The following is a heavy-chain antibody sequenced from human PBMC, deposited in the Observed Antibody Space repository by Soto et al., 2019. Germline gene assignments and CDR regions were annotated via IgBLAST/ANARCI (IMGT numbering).Heavy chain of an antibody. CDR3: AAEIDDYADFNH. Sequence: GVSLKISCKGSGYSFTSYWISLVRQMPGKGLEWMGRIDPSDSYTNYSPSFQGHVTITRDMSTSTSYMELSSLTSEDTAVYFCAAEIDDYADFNHWGQGTPVTVSS. CDR1: GYSFTSYW. V-gene: IGHV5-10-1*01. D-gene: IGHD4-17*01. J-gene: IGHJ5*02. CDR2: IDPSDSYT.